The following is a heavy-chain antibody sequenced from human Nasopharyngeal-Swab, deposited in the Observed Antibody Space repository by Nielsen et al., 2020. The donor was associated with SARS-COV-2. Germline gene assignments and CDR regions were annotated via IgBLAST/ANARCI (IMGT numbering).Heavy chain of an antibody. J-gene: IGHJ4*02. CDR3: ARGGFYFDY. V-gene: IGHV4-31*03. D-gene: IGHD3-16*01. CDR2: IYYRGIT. Sequence: SQTLSLTCTVSGGSISSGGYFWIWLRQHPGKGLERIGYIYYRGITYYNPSLKSRVTISVVSSKNQFSLKLSSVTAADTAVYYCARGGFYFDYWGQGTLVTVSS. CDR1: GGSISSGGYF.